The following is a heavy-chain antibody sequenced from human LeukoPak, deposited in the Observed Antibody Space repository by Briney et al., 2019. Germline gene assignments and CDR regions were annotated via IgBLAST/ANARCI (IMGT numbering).Heavy chain of an antibody. V-gene: IGHV4-34*01. J-gene: IGHJ5*02. CDR1: NGSFTEYF. CDR2: VYHSGST. Sequence: SETLSLTCVVNNGSFTEYFWSWIRQPPGKGLEWIGEVYHSGSTNYNPSLKSRLSISADMSKKQFSLKLNSVTAADTAVYYCAREEFLGRLTRVLDTWGQGTLVTVSS. D-gene: IGHD3-3*01. CDR3: AREEFLGRLTRVLDT.